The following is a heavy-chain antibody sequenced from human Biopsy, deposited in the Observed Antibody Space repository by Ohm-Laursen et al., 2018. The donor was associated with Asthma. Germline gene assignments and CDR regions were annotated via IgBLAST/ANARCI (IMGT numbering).Heavy chain of an antibody. CDR3: ARDFYDSSGYLHFDY. CDR2: ISHDGTTE. J-gene: IGHJ4*02. Sequence: SLRLSCSASGFTFSSYGMNWVRQAPGKGLEWVAIISHDGTTEYYADSVKGRFTISRDNSKNTLYLQMNSLRAEDTAVYYCARDFYDSSGYLHFDYWGQGTLVTVSS. CDR1: GFTFSSYG. V-gene: IGHV3-33*05. D-gene: IGHD3-22*01.